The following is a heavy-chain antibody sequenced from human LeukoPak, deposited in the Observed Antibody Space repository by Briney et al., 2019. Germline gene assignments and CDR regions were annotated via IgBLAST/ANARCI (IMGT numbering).Heavy chain of an antibody. CDR2: INPNSGGT. D-gene: IGHD6-13*01. CDR3: AKLIGNACIAAAGTYYYMDV. Sequence: GASVKVSCKASGYTFTGYYMHWVRQAPGQGLEWMGWINPNSGGTNYAQKFQGRVTMTRDTSISTAYMELSRLRSDDTAVYYCAKLIGNACIAAAGTYYYMDVWGKGTTVTVSS. V-gene: IGHV1-2*02. CDR1: GYTFTGYY. J-gene: IGHJ6*03.